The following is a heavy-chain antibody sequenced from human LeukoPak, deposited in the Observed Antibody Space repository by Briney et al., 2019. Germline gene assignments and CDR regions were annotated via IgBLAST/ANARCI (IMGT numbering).Heavy chain of an antibody. V-gene: IGHV1-18*01. CDR2: ISAYNGDT. J-gene: IGHJ6*02. D-gene: IGHD3-16*01. CDR3: ARFHADYFYTYAMDV. Sequence: ASVKVSCKASGYTFETYGISWVRQAPGQGLEWMGWISAYNGDTKYAPKFQGRVTMTTDTSTNMAYMEIKSLRSDDTAVFYCARFHADYFYTYAMDVWGQGTTVIVSS. CDR1: GYTFETYG.